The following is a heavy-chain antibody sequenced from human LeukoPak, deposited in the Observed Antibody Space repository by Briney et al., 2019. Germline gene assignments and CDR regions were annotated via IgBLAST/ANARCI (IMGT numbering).Heavy chain of an antibody. CDR3: AKDGLQYYFDC. J-gene: IGHJ4*02. V-gene: IGHV3-23*01. CDR2: ISGSGGST. CDR1: GFTFSSFA. Sequence: GGSPRLSCAASGFTFSSFAMSWVRQAPGKGLEWVSLISGSGGSTYYADSVKGRFTISRDNSKNTLYLQMNSLRAEDTAVYYCAKDGLQYYFDCWGQGTLVTVSS. D-gene: IGHD3/OR15-3a*01.